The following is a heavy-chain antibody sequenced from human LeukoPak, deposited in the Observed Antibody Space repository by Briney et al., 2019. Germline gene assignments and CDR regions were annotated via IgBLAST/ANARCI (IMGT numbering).Heavy chain of an antibody. D-gene: IGHD5-12*01. J-gene: IGHJ4*02. CDR3: ARDRGGYEFFDS. Sequence: GGSLRLSCAASGFTFSNYSMNWVRQAPGKGLEWVSYISTRSGTIYYTDSVKGRFTISRDNAKNSLYPQMNSLRDEDTAVYYCARDRGGYEFFDSWGQGILVTVSS. CDR1: GFTFSNYS. V-gene: IGHV3-48*02. CDR2: ISTRSGTI.